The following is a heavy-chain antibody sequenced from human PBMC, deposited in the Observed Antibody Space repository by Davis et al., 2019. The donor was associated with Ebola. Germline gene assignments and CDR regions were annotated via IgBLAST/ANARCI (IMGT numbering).Heavy chain of an antibody. CDR3: ARAQFPTTSDH. CDR2: ISAYNGNT. CDR1: GGTFSSYA. J-gene: IGHJ4*02. Sequence: ASVKVSCKASGGTFSSYAISWVRQAPGQGLEWMGWISAYNGNTNYAQKLQGRVTMTRDTSTSTVYMELSSLRSEDTAVYYCARAQFPTTSDHWGQGTLVTVSS. V-gene: IGHV1-18*01. D-gene: IGHD1-1*01.